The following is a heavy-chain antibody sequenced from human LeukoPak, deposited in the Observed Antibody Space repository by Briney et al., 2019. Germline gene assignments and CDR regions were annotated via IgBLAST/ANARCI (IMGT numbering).Heavy chain of an antibody. Sequence: GGSLRLSCSASGFTFTDAWLTWVRQPPGKGLEWVGRIKGHTDGATTDYAAPVKHRFTISRDDSRNTLDLQMNSLRAEDTAVYYCARDLRHCTNGVCYRTFDYWGQGTLVTVSS. CDR2: IKGHTDGATT. V-gene: IGHV3-15*01. D-gene: IGHD2-8*01. J-gene: IGHJ4*02. CDR1: GFTFTDAW. CDR3: ARDLRHCTNGVCYRTFDY.